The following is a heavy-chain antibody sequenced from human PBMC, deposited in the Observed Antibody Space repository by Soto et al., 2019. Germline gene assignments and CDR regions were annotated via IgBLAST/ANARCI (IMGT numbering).Heavy chain of an antibody. Sequence: QVQLQQWGAGLLKPSETLSLTCGFHGGSFSGYYWSWIRQTPGKGLEWIGEITRSGGANYNPSLKGRVFLSVDTSKRQFSLRMNSVTAADTAAYYCARDGYLYGSFDYWGQGTLVTVSS. CDR3: ARDGYLYGSFDY. CDR1: GGSFSGYY. CDR2: ITRSGGA. J-gene: IGHJ4*02. V-gene: IGHV4-34*01. D-gene: IGHD5-18*01.